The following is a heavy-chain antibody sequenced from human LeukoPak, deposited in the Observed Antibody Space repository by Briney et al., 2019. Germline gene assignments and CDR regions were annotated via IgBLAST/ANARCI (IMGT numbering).Heavy chain of an antibody. V-gene: IGHV3-23*01. Sequence: QAWGSLRLSCAASGFTFSSYAMNWVRQAPGKGLEWVSSIFDSGAPSYYSDSVKGRFTISRDNSRDTFYLQMENLRAEDSATYYCTKAVGGGRDAYDVWGQGTRVIVSS. D-gene: IGHD3-16*01. CDR1: GFTFSSYA. CDR2: IFDSGAPS. CDR3: TKAVGGGRDAYDV. J-gene: IGHJ3*01.